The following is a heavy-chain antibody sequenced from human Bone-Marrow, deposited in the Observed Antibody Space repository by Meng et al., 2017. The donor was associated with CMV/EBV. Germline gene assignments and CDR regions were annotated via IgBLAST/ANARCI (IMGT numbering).Heavy chain of an antibody. V-gene: IGHV1-46*01. J-gene: IGHJ4*02. Sequence: ASVKVSCKASGYTFTSYYMHWVRQAPGQGLEWMGIINPSGGSTSYAQKFQGRVTMTRNTSISTAYMELSSLRSEDTAVYYCARGGVPAASGYWGQGTLVTVSS. CDR3: ARGGVPAASGY. D-gene: IGHD2-2*01. CDR1: GYTFTSYY. CDR2: INPSGGST.